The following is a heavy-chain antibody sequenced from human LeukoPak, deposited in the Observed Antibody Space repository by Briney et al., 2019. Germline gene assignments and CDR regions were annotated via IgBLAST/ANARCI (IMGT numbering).Heavy chain of an antibody. J-gene: IGHJ6*03. CDR2: INPNSGGT. CDR3: AREGLFHYYYYYMDV. D-gene: IGHD2-21*01. Sequence: KPGASVKVSCKASGYTFTGYYMHWVRQAPGQGLEWMGRINPNSGGTNYAQKFQGRVTMTRDTSISTAYMQLTRLRSDDTSVYYCAREGLFHYYYYYMDVWVKGTTVTVSS. CDR1: GYTFTGYY. V-gene: IGHV1-2*06.